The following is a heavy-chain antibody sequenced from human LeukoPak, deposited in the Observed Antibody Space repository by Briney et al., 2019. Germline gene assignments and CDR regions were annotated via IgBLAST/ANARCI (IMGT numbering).Heavy chain of an antibody. CDR2: ISSGSSYK. CDR3: TRGPTLIGVAGTSPLDY. CDR1: GFIFSDYS. D-gene: IGHD6-19*01. V-gene: IGHV3-21*06. J-gene: IGHJ4*02. Sequence: PGGCLRLSCAASGFIFSDYSMHWVRQAPGKGLEWVSSISSGSSYKYFADSVKGRFTISRDNAKNSLYLQMNSLRAEDSAVYYCTRGPTLIGVAGTSPLDYWGQGTLVTVSS.